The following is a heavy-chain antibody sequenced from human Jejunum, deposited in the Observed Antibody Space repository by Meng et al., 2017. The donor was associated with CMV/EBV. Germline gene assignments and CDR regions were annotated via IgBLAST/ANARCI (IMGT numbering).Heavy chain of an antibody. Sequence: QVQLVQSGSGLKKPGASVKVSCKASGYTFTRYPMNWVRQAPGQGLEWMGWISTNTGNPTYAQGFTGRFVFSVDTSVSTAYLQISSLKAEDTAVYYCGTLKYTSGFYGPAYWGQGALVTVSS. CDR1: GYTFTRYP. V-gene: IGHV7-4-1*02. D-gene: IGHD6-19*01. CDR2: ISTNTGNP. J-gene: IGHJ4*02. CDR3: GTLKYTSGFYGPAY.